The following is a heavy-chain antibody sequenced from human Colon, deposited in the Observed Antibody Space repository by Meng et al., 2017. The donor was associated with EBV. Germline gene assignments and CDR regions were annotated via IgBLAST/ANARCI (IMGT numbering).Heavy chain of an antibody. CDR3: ARAVGPDCSSTSCPFDY. V-gene: IGHV4-61*01. CDR1: GGSVSSETYY. D-gene: IGHD2-2*01. J-gene: IGHJ4*02. CDR2: VSYSGGT. Sequence: SGPGRVKPSDTLSLPCPVSGGSVSSETYYWNWIRQPPGKALEWIGYVSYSGGTNYNPSLKNRVTISVDTSKNQVSLRLSSVTAADTAVFYCARAVGPDCSSTSCPFDYWGQGTLVTVSS.